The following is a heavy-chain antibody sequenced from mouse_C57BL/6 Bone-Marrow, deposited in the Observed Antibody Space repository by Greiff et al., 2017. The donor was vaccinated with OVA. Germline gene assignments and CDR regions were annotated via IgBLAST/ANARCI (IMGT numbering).Heavy chain of an antibody. CDR3: ARCPTGTYAMDY. CDR2: INPSNGGT. V-gene: IGHV1-53*01. Sequence: QVQLQQPGTELVKPGASVKLSCKASGYTFTSYWMHWVKQRPGQGLEWIGNINPSNGGTNYNEKFKSKATLTVDKSSSTAYMQLSSLTSEDTAVYYCARCPTGTYAMDYWGQGTSVTVSS. CDR1: GYTFTSYW. J-gene: IGHJ4*01. D-gene: IGHD4-1*02.